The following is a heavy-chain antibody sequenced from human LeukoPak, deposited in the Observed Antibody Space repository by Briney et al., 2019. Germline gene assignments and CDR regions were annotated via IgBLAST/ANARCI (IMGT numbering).Heavy chain of an antibody. CDR3: ARDGGWGSHDYWFDP. CDR1: GGSISSYY. J-gene: IGHJ5*02. D-gene: IGHD3-16*01. Sequence: SGTLSLTCTVSGGSISSYYWSWIRQPAGKGLEWIGRIYTSGSTNYNPSLKSRVTMSVDTSKNQFSLKLSSVTAADTAVYYCARDGGWGSHDYWFDPWGQGTLVTVSS. CDR2: IYTSGST. V-gene: IGHV4-4*07.